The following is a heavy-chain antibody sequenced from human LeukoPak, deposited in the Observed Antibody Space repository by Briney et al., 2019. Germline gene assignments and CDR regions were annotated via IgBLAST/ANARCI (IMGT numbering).Heavy chain of an antibody. Sequence: GGSLRLSCAASGFTFSTYWMSWVRQAPGKGLEWVANIRQDGSEQYYVDSVKGRFTISRDNAKHSLYLQMNSLKTDDTAVYYCARLGVTTVTSFDYWGQGTLVTVSS. CDR2: IRQDGSEQ. J-gene: IGHJ4*02. CDR3: ARLGVTTVTSFDY. D-gene: IGHD4-17*01. V-gene: IGHV3-7*03. CDR1: GFTFSTYW.